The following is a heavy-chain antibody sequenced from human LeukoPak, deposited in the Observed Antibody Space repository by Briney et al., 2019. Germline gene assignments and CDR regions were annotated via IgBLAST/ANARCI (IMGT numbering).Heavy chain of an antibody. Sequence: PGGSLRLSCAASGFSISNSAMSWVRQAPGKGLEWVSAISGSGGSTYYADSVKGRFTISRDNSKNTLYLQMNSLRAEDTAVYYCAKPSRGGSTSLGAFDIWGQGTMVTVSS. CDR3: AKPSRGGSTSLGAFDI. CDR2: ISGSGGST. D-gene: IGHD2-2*01. J-gene: IGHJ3*02. V-gene: IGHV3-23*01. CDR1: GFSISNSA.